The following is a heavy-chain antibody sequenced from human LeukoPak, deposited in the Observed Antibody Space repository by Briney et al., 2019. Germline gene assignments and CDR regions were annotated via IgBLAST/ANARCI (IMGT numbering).Heavy chain of an antibody. D-gene: IGHD3-16*02. Sequence: SQTLSLTCTVSGGSISSGGYYWSWIRQHPGKGLEWIGYIYYSGSTYYNPSLKSRVTISVDTSKNQFSLKLSSVTAADTAVYYCARGRLRLGELSLYNPSEFDYWGQGTLVTVSS. CDR3: ARGRLRLGELSLYNPSEFDY. J-gene: IGHJ4*02. V-gene: IGHV4-31*03. CDR1: GGSISSGGYY. CDR2: IYYSGST.